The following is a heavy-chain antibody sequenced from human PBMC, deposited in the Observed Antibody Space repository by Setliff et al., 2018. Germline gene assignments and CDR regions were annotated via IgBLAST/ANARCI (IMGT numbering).Heavy chain of an antibody. J-gene: IGHJ4*02. CDR2: INTGGGSA. CDR3: ARGGMAAAGRKGVFEH. V-gene: IGHV1-46*01. D-gene: IGHD6-13*01. CDR1: GYTFSHSG. Sequence: GASVKVSCKASGYTFSHSGITWARQAPGQGPEWMGIINTGGGSASYAEKFEGRVTMTSDTSARKVYMEVNILRSDDTAMYYCARGGMAAAGRKGVFEHWGQGTLVTVSS.